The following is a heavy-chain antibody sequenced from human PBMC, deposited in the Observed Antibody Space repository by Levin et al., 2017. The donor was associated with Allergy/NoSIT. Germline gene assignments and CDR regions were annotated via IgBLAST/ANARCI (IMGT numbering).Heavy chain of an antibody. D-gene: IGHD6-19*01. CDR3: AKGGGWLDY. Sequence: LSLTCAASGFTFDDYAMHWVRQAPGKGLEWVSGISWNSGSIGYADSVKGRFTISRDNAKNSLYLQMNSLRAEDTALYYCAKGGGWLDYWGQGTLVTVSS. CDR2: ISWNSGSI. V-gene: IGHV3-9*01. J-gene: IGHJ4*02. CDR1: GFTFDDYA.